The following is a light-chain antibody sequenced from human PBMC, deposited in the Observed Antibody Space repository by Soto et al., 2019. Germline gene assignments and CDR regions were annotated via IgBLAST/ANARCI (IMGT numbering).Light chain of an antibody. V-gene: IGKV3-20*01. J-gene: IGKJ2*01. CDR1: QSVSNNY. CDR3: QQYGSSYT. CDR2: GAS. Sequence: EIVLTQSPGTLSLSPGERATLSCRASQSVSNNYLAWYQQKPGQAPRLLIYGASSRATAIPDRFSGTGSGTDFTLTISRLAPEDFAVYYCQQYGSSYTFGQGTKLEIK.